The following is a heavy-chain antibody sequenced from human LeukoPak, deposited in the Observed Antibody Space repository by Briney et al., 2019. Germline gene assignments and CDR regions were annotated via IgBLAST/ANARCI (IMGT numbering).Heavy chain of an antibody. Sequence: SQTLSLTCAVSGGSISSGTYSWSWIRQPPGKGLEWIGYIYHSGSPYYNPSLKSRVTISVDTSKNQFSLKLSSVTAADTAVYYCARHLDGYKGYFDYWGQGTLVTVSS. J-gene: IGHJ4*02. D-gene: IGHD5-24*01. CDR2: IYHSGSP. CDR3: ARHLDGYKGYFDY. CDR1: GGSISSGTYS. V-gene: IGHV4-30-2*01.